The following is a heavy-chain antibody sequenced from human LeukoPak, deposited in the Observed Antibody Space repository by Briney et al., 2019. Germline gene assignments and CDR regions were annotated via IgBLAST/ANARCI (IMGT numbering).Heavy chain of an antibody. Sequence: GGSLRLSCVVSGFSFNNNWMRCVRQAPGKGLEWVANIKEDGSERYYVDSVKGRFTISRDNAKNSLYLQMNSLRAEDTAVYYCATGRSTSKWGQGTLVTVSS. CDR3: ATGRSTSK. CDR2: IKEDGSER. J-gene: IGHJ4*02. CDR1: GFSFNNNW. D-gene: IGHD2-2*01. V-gene: IGHV3-7*01.